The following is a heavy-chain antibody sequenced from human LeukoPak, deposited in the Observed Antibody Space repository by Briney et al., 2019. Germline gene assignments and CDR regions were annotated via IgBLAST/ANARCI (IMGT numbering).Heavy chain of an antibody. D-gene: IGHD4-23*01. CDR1: GGSISSYY. V-gene: IGHV4-4*09. Sequence: SETLSLTFTVSGGSISSYYWSSIRQPPGKRLEWIGYIYTSGSTNYNPPLKSRVTISVDTSKNQFSLKLSFETAEARAVYYFARHYGGNSPLLYIWGQGTLVTVSS. CDR2: IYTSGST. J-gene: IGHJ4*02. CDR3: ARHYGGNSPLLYI.